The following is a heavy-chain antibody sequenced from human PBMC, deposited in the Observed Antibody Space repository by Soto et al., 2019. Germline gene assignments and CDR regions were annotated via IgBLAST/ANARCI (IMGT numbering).Heavy chain of an antibody. D-gene: IGHD2-21*01. Sequence: VESLKISCKGSGYSFISYWNCSVRQLPGKGLEWMGIIYPGDSDTRYSPSFQGQVTISADKSISTAYLQFSSLKASDTPMYYCSRLIPGIAYLYDMDVWGQGTTVAVSS. V-gene: IGHV5-51*01. CDR3: SRLIPGIAYLYDMDV. CDR2: IYPGDSDT. CDR1: GYSFISYW. J-gene: IGHJ6*01.